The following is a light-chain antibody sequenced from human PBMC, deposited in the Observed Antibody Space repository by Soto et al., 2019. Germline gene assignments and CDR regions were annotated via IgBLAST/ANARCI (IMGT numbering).Light chain of an antibody. V-gene: IGKV3-11*01. CDR1: QSVSSY. J-gene: IGKJ4*01. CDR3: QQRSNWPLT. CDR2: DAS. Sequence: EMVFTQSPATLSLSPGERATLSCRASQSVSSYLAWYQQKPGQAPRLLIYDASNRATSIPARFSGSGSGTDFTLTISSLEPEDFAVYYCQQRSNWPLTFGGGTKVDIK.